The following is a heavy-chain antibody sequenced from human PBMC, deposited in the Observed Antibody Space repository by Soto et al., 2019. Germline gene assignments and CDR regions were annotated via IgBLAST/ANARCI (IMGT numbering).Heavy chain of an antibody. CDR3: AKDGGRAGYYYGMDV. D-gene: IGHD1-26*01. CDR1: GFTFSSYG. Sequence: PGGSLRLSCAASGFTFSSYGMHWVRQAPGKGLEWVAVISYDGSNKYYADSVKGRFTISRDNSKNTLYLQMNSLRAEDTAVYYCAKDGGRAGYYYGMDVWGQGTTVTVSS. CDR2: ISYDGSNK. J-gene: IGHJ6*02. V-gene: IGHV3-30*18.